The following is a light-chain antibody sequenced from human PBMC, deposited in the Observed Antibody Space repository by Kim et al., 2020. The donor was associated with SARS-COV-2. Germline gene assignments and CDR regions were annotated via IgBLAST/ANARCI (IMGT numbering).Light chain of an antibody. V-gene: IGKV1-39*01. CDR3: QPTFRTQYS. Sequence: DIEMTQSPSALSASVGDRVTITCRATQSVSINLNWYQQRPGKAPRLLIYGASTLQSGVPSRFSGSGSGTGFTLTISSLQPEDFPIYYCQPTFRTQYSFGQGTKLEI. CDR2: GAS. J-gene: IGKJ2*03. CDR1: QSVSIN.